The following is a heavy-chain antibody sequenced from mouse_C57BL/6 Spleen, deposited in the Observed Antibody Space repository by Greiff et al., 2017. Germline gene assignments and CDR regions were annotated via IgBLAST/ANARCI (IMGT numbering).Heavy chain of an antibody. CDR2: FIPSSGYT. V-gene: IGHV1-7*01. Sequence: QVQLQQSGAELAKPGASVKLSCKASGYTFTSYWMHWLKQRPGQGLEWIGYFIPSSGYTKYNQKFKDKATLTADKSSSTAYMQLSSLTYEDSAVYYCARDVRDAMDYWGQGTSVTVSS. J-gene: IGHJ4*01. CDR1: GYTFTSYW. CDR3: ARDVRDAMDY.